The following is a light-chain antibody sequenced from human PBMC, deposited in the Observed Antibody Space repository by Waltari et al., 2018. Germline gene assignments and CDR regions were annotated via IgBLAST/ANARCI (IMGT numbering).Light chain of an antibody. V-gene: IGKV3-15*01. CDR1: HSISNN. Sequence: EIVLTQLPATLPLSPGEGATPSSRASHSISNNLAWYQQKPGQAPRLLIYGASARATGIPARFSGSGSGTEFTLTISSLQSEDFAIYYCQQYNNWPPVFTFGPGTKVDF. J-gene: IGKJ3*01. CDR3: QQYNNWPPVFT. CDR2: GAS.